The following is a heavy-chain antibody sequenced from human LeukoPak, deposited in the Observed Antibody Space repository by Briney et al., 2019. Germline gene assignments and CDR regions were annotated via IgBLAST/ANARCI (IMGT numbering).Heavy chain of an antibody. Sequence: ASVKVSCKASGYTFTGYYMHWVRQAPGQGLEWMGRINPNSGGTNYAQKFQGRVTMTRDTSISTAYMELSRLRSDDTAVYYCARVTRLLGATIDHWGQGTLVTVSS. CDR2: INPNSGGT. V-gene: IGHV1-2*06. D-gene: IGHD1-26*01. CDR3: ARVTRLLGATIDH. J-gene: IGHJ4*02. CDR1: GYTFTGYY.